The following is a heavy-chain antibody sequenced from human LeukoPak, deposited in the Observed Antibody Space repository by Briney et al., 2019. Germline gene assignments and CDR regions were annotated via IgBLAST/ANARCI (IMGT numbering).Heavy chain of an antibody. CDR2: ISGSGDST. V-gene: IGHV3-23*01. J-gene: IGHJ4*02. CDR1: GFTFSDAW. D-gene: IGHD2-15*01. CDR3: VKGCSYTGCYTSDY. Sequence: PGGSLRLSCATSGFTFSDAWLSWVRQAPGKGLEWVSTISGSGDSTHYADSVKGRFTISRDNSKNTLYMQMNSLRVEDTAVYYCVKGCSYTGCYTSDYWGQGTLVTVSS.